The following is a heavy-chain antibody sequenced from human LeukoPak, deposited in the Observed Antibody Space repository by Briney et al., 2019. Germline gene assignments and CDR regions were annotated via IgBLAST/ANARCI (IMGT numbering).Heavy chain of an antibody. CDR3: ARDRELGY. D-gene: IGHD3-10*01. CDR2: IYHSGST. Sequence: PSETLSLTCTVSGYSISSGYYWGWIRQPPGKGLEWIGSIYHSGSTYYNPSLKSRVTISVDTSKNQFSLKLSSVTAADTAVYYCARDRELGYWGQGILVTVSS. V-gene: IGHV4-38-2*02. J-gene: IGHJ4*02. CDR1: GYSISSGYY.